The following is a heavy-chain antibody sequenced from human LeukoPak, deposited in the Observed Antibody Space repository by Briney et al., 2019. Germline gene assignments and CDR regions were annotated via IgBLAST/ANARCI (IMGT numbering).Heavy chain of an antibody. CDR3: ARDWGCSSTSCRYYYDSSGTPIFDY. CDR1: GYTFTSYG. CDR2: ISAYNGKT. Sequence: EASVKVSCKASGYTFTSYGISWVRQAPGQGLEWMGWISAYNGKTNYAQKLQGRVTMTTDTSTSTAYMELRSLRSDDTAVYYCARDWGCSSTSCRYYYDSSGTPIFDYWGQGTLVTVSS. D-gene: IGHD3-22*01. J-gene: IGHJ4*02. V-gene: IGHV1-18*01.